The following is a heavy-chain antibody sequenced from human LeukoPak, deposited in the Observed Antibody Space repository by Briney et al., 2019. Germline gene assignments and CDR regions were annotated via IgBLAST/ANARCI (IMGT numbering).Heavy chain of an antibody. D-gene: IGHD5-18*01. CDR3: ASHIVTTTAVDY. J-gene: IGHJ4*02. V-gene: IGHV4-39*01. CDR1: GGSISSSNYY. CDR2: IYYSGNT. Sequence: SETLSLTCTVSGGSISSSNYYWGWIRQPPGKGLEWIGSIYYSGNTYYNPSLKSRVTISVDTSKNQFSLKLTSVTAADTAVYYCASHIVTTTAVDYWGQGTLVTVSS.